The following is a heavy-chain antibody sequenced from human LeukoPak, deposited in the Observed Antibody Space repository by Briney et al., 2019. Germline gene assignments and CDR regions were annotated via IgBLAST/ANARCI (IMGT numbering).Heavy chain of an antibody. CDR1: GYSIMYGYY. J-gene: IGHJ5*02. D-gene: IGHD2-2*01. CDR3: ARLGYCNRVSCYGWFDP. CDR2: IYHSGST. Sequence: SETLSLTCTVSGYSIMYGYYWGWIRQPPGKGLEWIGSIYHSGSTYHNPSLKSRVTMSADTSKNQFSLKLSSVTAADTAVYYCARLGYCNRVSCYGWFDPWGQGTLVTVSS. V-gene: IGHV4-38-2*02.